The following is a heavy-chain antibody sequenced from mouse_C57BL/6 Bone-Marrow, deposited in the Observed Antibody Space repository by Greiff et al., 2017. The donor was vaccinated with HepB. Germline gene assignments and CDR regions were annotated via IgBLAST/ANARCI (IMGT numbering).Heavy chain of an antibody. Sequence: VQLKESGAELVRPGTSVKMSCKASGYTFTNYWIGWAKQRPGHGLEWIGDIYPGGGYTNYNEKFKGKATLTADKSSSTAYMQFSSLTSEDSAIYYCARIHYYGSSSLYAMDYWGQGTSVTVSS. CDR3: ARIHYYGSSSLYAMDY. V-gene: IGHV1-63*01. CDR2: IYPGGGYT. CDR1: GYTFTNYW. J-gene: IGHJ4*01. D-gene: IGHD1-1*01.